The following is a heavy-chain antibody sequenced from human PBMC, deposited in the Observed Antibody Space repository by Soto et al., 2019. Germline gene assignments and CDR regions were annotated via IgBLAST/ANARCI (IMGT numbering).Heavy chain of an antibody. J-gene: IGHJ4*02. CDR3: ARGLYSPTLL. CDR1: GGSFSGYY. Sequence: QVQLQQWGAGLLKPSETLSLTCAVYGGSFSGYYWSWIRQPPGKGLEWIGEINHSGSTNYNPFLKSRVTISVDTSKNQFSLKLSSVTAADTAVYYCARGLYSPTLLWGQGTLVTVSS. D-gene: IGHD5-18*01. CDR2: INHSGST. V-gene: IGHV4-34*01.